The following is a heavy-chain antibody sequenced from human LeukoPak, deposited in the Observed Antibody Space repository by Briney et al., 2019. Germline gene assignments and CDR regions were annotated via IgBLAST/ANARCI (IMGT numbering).Heavy chain of an antibody. CDR3: VRDMTVVTFDY. J-gene: IGHJ4*02. D-gene: IGHD2-21*02. CDR2: INPNSGGT. Sequence: AASVKVSCKASGYTFTGYYMHWVRQAPGQGLEWMGWINPNSGGTNYQGRVTMTRDTSISTAYMELSRLRSDDTAVYCCVRDMTVVTFDYWGQGTLVTVSS. V-gene: IGHV1-2*02. CDR1: GYTFTGYY.